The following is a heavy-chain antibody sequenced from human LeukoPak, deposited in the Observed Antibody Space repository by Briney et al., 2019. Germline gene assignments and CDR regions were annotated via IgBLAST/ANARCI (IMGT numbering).Heavy chain of an antibody. CDR1: GFTFDDYA. V-gene: IGHV3-9*01. CDR2: ISWNSGSI. CDR3: ARSPTLTIFGVVNPDY. D-gene: IGHD3-3*01. Sequence: GGSLRLSCAASGFTFDDYAMHWVRQAPGKGLEWVSGISWNSGSIGYADSVKGRFTISRDNAKNSLYLQMNSLRAEDTAVYYCARSPTLTIFGVVNPDYWGQGTLVTVSS. J-gene: IGHJ4*02.